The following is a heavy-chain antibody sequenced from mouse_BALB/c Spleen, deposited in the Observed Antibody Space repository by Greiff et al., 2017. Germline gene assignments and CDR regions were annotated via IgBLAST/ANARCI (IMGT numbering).Heavy chain of an antibody. J-gene: IGHJ4*01. CDR1: GFTFSSYT. CDR3: ARHKHYYGSSDAMDY. V-gene: IGHV5-12-2*01. CDR2: ISNGGGST. D-gene: IGHD1-1*01. Sequence: EVQGVESGGGLVQPGGSLKLSCAASGFTFSSYTMSWVRQTPEKRLEWVAYISNGGGSTYYPDTVKGRFTISRDNAKNTLYLQMSSLKSEDTAMYYCARHKHYYGSSDAMDYWGQGTSVTVSS.